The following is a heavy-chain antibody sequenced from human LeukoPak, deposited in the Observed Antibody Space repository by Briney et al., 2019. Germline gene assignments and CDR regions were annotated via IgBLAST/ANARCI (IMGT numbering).Heavy chain of an antibody. D-gene: IGHD6-13*01. CDR3: ARAPQLVGPSYYFDY. Sequence: ASVKVSCKASGYTFTSYYMHWVRQAPGQGLEWMGIINPSGGSTSYAQKFQGRVTMTRDMSTSTVYMELSSLRSEDTAVYYCARAPQLVGPSYYFDYWGQGTLVTVSS. CDR2: INPSGGST. V-gene: IGHV1-46*01. CDR1: GYTFTSYY. J-gene: IGHJ4*02.